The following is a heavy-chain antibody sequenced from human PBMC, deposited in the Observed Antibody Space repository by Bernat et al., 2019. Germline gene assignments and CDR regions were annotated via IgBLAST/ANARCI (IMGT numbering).Heavy chain of an antibody. Sequence: EVQLVESGGGVVRPGGSLRLSCAASGFTVSNNYVSWVRQAPGKGLEWVSVIYSGADTYYADSVKGRFTISRDNSKNTLYLQMNSLRAEDTAVYYCAKMVVGVTNWFDPWGQGTLVTVSS. CDR3: AKMVVGVTNWFDP. J-gene: IGHJ5*02. CDR1: GFTVSNNY. V-gene: IGHV3-66*01. D-gene: IGHD2-15*01. CDR2: IYSGADT.